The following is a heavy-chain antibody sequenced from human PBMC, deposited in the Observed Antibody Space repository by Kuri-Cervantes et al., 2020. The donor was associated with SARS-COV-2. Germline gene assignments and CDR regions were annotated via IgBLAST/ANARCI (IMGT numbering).Heavy chain of an antibody. Sequence: GSLRLSCTVSGSSISSSSYYRAWMRQPPGKELEWIGSIYYSVSTYYNPTLKRRVTISVDTSKNLFSLSLSSVTAADTAVYYGARIWRPPGISGNFYDYTMDVWGPGTTVTVSS. J-gene: IGHJ6*02. CDR1: GSSISSSSYY. CDR2: IYYSVST. V-gene: IGHV4-39*07. CDR3: ARIWRPPGISGNFYDYTMDV. D-gene: IGHD3-22*01.